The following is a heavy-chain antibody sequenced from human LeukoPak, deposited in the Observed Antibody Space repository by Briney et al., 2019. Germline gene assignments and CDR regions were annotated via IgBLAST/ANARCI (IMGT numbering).Heavy chain of an antibody. J-gene: IGHJ5*02. V-gene: IGHV4-30-4*01. D-gene: IGHD3-22*01. CDR2: IYYSGST. Sequence: PSQTLSLTCTVSGGSISSGDYYWSWIRQPPGKGLEWIGYIYYSGSTYYNPSLKSRVTISVDTSKNQFSLKLSSVTAADTAVYYCARRSHITMIVGAEYWFDPWGQGTLVTVSS. CDR1: GGSISSGDYY. CDR3: ARRSHITMIVGAEYWFDP.